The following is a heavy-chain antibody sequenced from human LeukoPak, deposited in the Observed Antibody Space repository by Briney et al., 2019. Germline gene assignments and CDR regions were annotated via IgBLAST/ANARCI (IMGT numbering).Heavy chain of an antibody. V-gene: IGHV4-59*01. CDR1: GASISSYY. J-gene: IGHJ4*02. Sequence: PSETLSLTCTVSGASISSYYWSWIRQPTGKGLEWIGYIFHSGSANYNPSLKSRVTISVDTSKNQLSLKLSSVTAADTAVYYCARGAPGGNDYGDYWGQGTLVTVSS. CDR3: ARGAPGGNDYGDY. CDR2: IFHSGSA.